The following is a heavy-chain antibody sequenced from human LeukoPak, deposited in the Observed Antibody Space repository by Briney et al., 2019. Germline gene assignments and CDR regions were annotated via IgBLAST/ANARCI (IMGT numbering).Heavy chain of an antibody. CDR3: ARGLYYYDSSGYYYLGY. D-gene: IGHD3-22*01. CDR2: INWNGGST. J-gene: IGHJ4*02. CDR1: GFTFDDYG. Sequence: LGGSLRLSCAASGFTFDDYGMSWVRQAPGKGLEWVSGINWNGGSTGYADSVKGRFTISRDNAKNSLYLQMNSLRAEDTALYYCARGLYYYDSSGYYYLGYWGQGTLVTVSS. V-gene: IGHV3-20*04.